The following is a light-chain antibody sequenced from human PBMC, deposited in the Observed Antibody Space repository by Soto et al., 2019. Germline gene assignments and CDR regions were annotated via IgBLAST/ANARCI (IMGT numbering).Light chain of an antibody. V-gene: IGKV3-20*01. Sequence: IVLTQAPGILSSSPGERASLSCRASRSVESAYLAWYQQKAGQPPRLLVYGTSNRATGIPDRFSGSGSGTDFTLTISRLEPEDFAVYYCQQYGSSPPTFGQGTKVDI. CDR1: RSVESAY. CDR2: GTS. CDR3: QQYGSSPPT. J-gene: IGKJ1*01.